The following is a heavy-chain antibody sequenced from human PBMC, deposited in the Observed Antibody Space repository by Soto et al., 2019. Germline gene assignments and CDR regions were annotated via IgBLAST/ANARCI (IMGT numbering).Heavy chain of an antibody. Sequence: ASVKVSCKASGYTFTSYAMHWVRQAPGQRLEWMGWINAGNGNTKYSQKFQGRVTITRDTSASTAYMELSSLRSEDTAVYYCARDLIRTIVVVPAAPDNWFDPWGQGTLVTVSS. CDR2: INAGNGNT. CDR1: GYTFTSYA. CDR3: ARDLIRTIVVVPAAPDNWFDP. V-gene: IGHV1-3*01. J-gene: IGHJ5*02. D-gene: IGHD2-2*01.